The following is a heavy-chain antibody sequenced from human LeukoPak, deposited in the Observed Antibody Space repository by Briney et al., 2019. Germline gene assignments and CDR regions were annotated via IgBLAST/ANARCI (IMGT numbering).Heavy chain of an antibody. CDR1: GFTFSSYE. CDR2: ISSSGSTI. J-gene: IGHJ4*02. D-gene: IGHD3-22*01. CDR3: ARADYYDSSGWD. V-gene: IGHV3-48*03. Sequence: GGSLRLSCAASGFTFSSYEMNWVRQAPGKGLEWVSYISSSGSTIYYADSVKGRFTISRDNAKNSLYLQMNSLRAEDTAVYYCARADYYDSSGWDWGQGTLVTVSS.